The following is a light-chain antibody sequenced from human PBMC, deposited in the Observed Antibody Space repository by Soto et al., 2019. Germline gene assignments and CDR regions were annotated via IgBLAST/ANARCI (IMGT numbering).Light chain of an antibody. CDR3: PQRNSRLSS. J-gene: IGKJ4*01. CDR1: QTISSC. Sequence: DIRMTEAPSTLYGTVKDRVTITCRASQTISSCLAWYQQKPGKAPNLLIYTASTLKSGVPSRFSGSGSGTDFTLTISSLQPEDFATYFCPQRNSRLSSFGRGAKVDIK. CDR2: TAS. V-gene: IGKV1-5*01.